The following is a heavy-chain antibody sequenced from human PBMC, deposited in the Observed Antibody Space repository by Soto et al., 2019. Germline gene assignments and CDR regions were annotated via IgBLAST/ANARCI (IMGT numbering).Heavy chain of an antibody. CDR2: INTANGNT. CDR3: ARDTPESADDY. J-gene: IGHJ4*02. V-gene: IGHV1-3*04. CDR1: GYTFISYE. Sequence: QVQLVQSGAKVKKPGASVKVSCKASGYTFISYEIQWVRQAPGQRLEWVGWINTANGNTAYAENFLGRATITSDTAASTVYMELRSLTSEDTAVYYCARDTPESADDYWGQGTLVTVSS. D-gene: IGHD2-2*01.